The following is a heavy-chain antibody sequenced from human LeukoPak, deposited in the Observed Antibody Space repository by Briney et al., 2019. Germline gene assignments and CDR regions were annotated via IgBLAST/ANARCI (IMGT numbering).Heavy chain of an antibody. D-gene: IGHD2-2*01. CDR2: IYYSGST. CDR1: GGSISSYY. Sequence: ASETLSLTCTVSGGSISSYYWSWIRQPPGKGLEWIGYIYYSGSTYYNPSLKSRVTISVDTSKNQFSLKLSSVTAADTAVYYCARGIPDIVVVPAAIFFDYWGQGTLVTVSS. CDR3: ARGIPDIVVVPAAIFFDY. V-gene: IGHV4-59*12. J-gene: IGHJ4*02.